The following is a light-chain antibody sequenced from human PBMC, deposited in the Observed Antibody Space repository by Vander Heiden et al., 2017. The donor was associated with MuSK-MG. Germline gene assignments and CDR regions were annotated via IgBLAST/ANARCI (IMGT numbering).Light chain of an antibody. CDR2: QVT. CDR1: ELGDKY. V-gene: IGLV3-1*01. J-gene: IGLJ1*01. CDR3: QAWDIRAYV. Sequence: SYELTQPPSVSVSPGQTANIPCSGDELGDKYVSWYQQKPGQSPVLLTYQVTKRPSGNRERFSGSSSGNTATLTISGTQDVDDSDYYSQAWDIRAYVFASGTKVTVL.